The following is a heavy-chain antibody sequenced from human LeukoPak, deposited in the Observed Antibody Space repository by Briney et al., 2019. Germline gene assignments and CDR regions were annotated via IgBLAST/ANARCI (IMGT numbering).Heavy chain of an antibody. CDR3: ARDRETYYDILTGYYTLGDAFDI. J-gene: IGHJ3*02. D-gene: IGHD3-9*01. V-gene: IGHV3-74*01. Sequence: GGSLRLSCAASGFTFSSYWMYWVRQAPGKGLVWVSRINSDGSSTSYADSVKGRFTISRDNAKNTLYLQMNSLRAEDTAVYYCARDRETYYDILTGYYTLGDAFDIWGQGTMVTVSS. CDR2: INSDGSST. CDR1: GFTFSSYW.